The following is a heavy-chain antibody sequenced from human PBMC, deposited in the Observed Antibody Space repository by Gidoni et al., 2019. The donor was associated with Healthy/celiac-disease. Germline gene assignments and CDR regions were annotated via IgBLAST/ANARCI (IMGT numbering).Heavy chain of an antibody. V-gene: IGHV1-2*04. CDR3: AREGYCSGGSCYGFDY. Sequence: QVQLVQSGAEVKKPGASVKVSCKASGYTFTGYYMHWVRQAPGQGLEWMGWINPNSGGTNYAQKFQGWVTMTRDTSISTAYMELSRLRSDDTAVYYCAREGYCSGGSCYGFDYWGQGTLVTVSS. CDR2: INPNSGGT. D-gene: IGHD2-15*01. CDR1: GYTFTGYY. J-gene: IGHJ4*02.